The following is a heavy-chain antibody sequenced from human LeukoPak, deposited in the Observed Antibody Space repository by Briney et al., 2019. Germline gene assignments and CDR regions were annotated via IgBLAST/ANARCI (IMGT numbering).Heavy chain of an antibody. V-gene: IGHV3-21*04. CDR1: GFTFSSYS. D-gene: IGHD5-24*01. CDR2: ISSSSSYI. Sequence: GGSLSLSCAASGFTFSSYSMNWFRQAPGKGLEWVSSISSSSSYIYYADSVKGRFTISRDNAKNSLYLQMNSLRAEDTAVYYCARDPSSRGNFDYWGQGTLVTVSS. CDR3: ARDPSSRGNFDY. J-gene: IGHJ4*02.